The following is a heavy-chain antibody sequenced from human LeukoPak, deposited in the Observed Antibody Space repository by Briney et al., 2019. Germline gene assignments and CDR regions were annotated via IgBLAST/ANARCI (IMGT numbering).Heavy chain of an antibody. CDR1: GFTFDDYG. CDR3: AKDGDTVSGTYYFDMDV. J-gene: IGHJ6*03. V-gene: IGHV3-20*04. Sequence: PGGSLRLSCAASGFTFDDYGMSWVRQAPGKGLEWVSGINWNGGSTGYADSVKGRFTISRDNSRNTLYLQMNSLRAEDTALYYCAKDGDTVSGTYYFDMDVWGKGTTVTISS. D-gene: IGHD1-26*01. CDR2: INWNGGST.